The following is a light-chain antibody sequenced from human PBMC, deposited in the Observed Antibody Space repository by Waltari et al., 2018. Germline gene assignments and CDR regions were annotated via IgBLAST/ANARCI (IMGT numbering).Light chain of an antibody. CDR1: SSDAGHYNY. V-gene: IGLV2-14*03. Sequence: QSALTQPASVSGSPGQSLTISCTGISSDAGHYNYVSWYQQHPGKAPKLLIYDVGRPSGVSNHIRFSGSKSGNTASLTISGLQTEDEADYHCFSYTTSSTPVFGGGTKVTVL. CDR3: FSYTTSSTPV. J-gene: IGLJ1*01. CDR2: DVG.